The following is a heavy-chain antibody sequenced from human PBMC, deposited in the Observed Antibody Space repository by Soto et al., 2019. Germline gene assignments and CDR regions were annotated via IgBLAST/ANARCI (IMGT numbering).Heavy chain of an antibody. CDR1: GGTFSSYT. D-gene: IGHD6-6*01. CDR3: AREYSSSSTDAFDI. J-gene: IGHJ3*02. V-gene: IGHV1-69*04. CDR2: IIPILGIA. Sequence: ASVKVSCKASGGTFSSYTISWVRQAPGQGLEWMGRIIPILGIANYAQKFQGRVTITADKSTSTAYMELSSLRSEDTAVYYCAREYSSSSTDAFDIWGQGTMVTVSS.